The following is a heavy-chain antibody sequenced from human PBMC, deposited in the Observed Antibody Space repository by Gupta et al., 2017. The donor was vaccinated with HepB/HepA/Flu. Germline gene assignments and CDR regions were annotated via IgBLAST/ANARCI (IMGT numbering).Heavy chain of an antibody. V-gene: IGHV3-9*01. CDR2: ISWNSGSI. CDR1: GFTFDDYA. CDR3: AKDIGIAAAVQEGNFDY. J-gene: IGHJ4*02. D-gene: IGHD6-13*01. Sequence: EVQLVESGGGLVQPGRSLRLSCAASGFTFDDYAMHWVRQAPGKGLEWVSGISWNSGSIGYADSVKGRFTISRDNAKNSLYLQMNSLRAEDTALYYCAKDIGIAAAVQEGNFDYWGQGTLVTVSS.